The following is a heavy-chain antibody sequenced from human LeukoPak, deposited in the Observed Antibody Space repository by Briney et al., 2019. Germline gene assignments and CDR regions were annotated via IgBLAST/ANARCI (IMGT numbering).Heavy chain of an antibody. CDR1: GFNLRAYT. CDR3: ARDDNWNDKPFDF. Sequence: GGSLRLSCAASGFNLRAYTMNWVRQAPGKGLEWVSSISTSISYIYYADSVKGRFTTSRDNAENSLYLQMHSLRVEDTALYYCARDDNWNDKPFDFWGQGTLVTVSS. D-gene: IGHD1-20*01. V-gene: IGHV3-21*01. CDR2: ISTSISYI. J-gene: IGHJ4*02.